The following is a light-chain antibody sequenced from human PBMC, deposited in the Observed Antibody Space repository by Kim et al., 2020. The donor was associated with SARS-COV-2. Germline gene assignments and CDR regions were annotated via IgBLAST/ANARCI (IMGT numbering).Light chain of an antibody. V-gene: IGKV1-8*01. CDR3: QQYYSYPRT. CDR1: QGISSY. Sequence: ASTGDRVTITCRASQGISSYLAWYQQKPGKAPKLLIYAASTLQSGVPSRCSGSGSGTDFTLTSSCLQSEDFATYYCQQYYSYPRTFGQGTKVDIK. J-gene: IGKJ1*01. CDR2: AAS.